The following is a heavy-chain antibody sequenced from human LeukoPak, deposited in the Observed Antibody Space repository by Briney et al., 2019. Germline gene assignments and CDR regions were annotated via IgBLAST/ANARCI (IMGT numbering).Heavy chain of an antibody. CDR1: GFTFSSYG. CDR2: ISYDGSNK. D-gene: IGHD3-9*01. Sequence: GGSLRLSCAASGFTFSSYGMHWVRQAPGKGLEWVAVISYDGSNKYYANSVKGRFTISRDNSKNTLYLQMNSLRAEDTAVYYCAKEIADYDILTGYYYYGMDVWGQGTTVTVSS. V-gene: IGHV3-30*18. J-gene: IGHJ6*02. CDR3: AKEIADYDILTGYYYYGMDV.